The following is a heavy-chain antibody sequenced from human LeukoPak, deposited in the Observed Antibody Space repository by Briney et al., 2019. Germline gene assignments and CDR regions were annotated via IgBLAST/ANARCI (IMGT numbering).Heavy chain of an antibody. V-gene: IGHV3-13*01. D-gene: IGHD1-14*01. CDR3: AKFRKPMALLDAFDM. CDR2: IGTAGDI. Sequence: GGSLRLSCAASGFTFSNYDMHWVRQATGKGLEWVSGIGTAGDIYYPGSVKGRFTISRENAKNSLYLQMNSLRAEDTAVYFCAKFRKPMALLDAFDMWGQGTMVTVSS. J-gene: IGHJ3*02. CDR1: GFTFSNYD.